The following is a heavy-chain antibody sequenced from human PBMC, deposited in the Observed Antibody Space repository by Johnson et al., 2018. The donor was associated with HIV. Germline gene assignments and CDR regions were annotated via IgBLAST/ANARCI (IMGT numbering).Heavy chain of an antibody. CDR2: ISYDGSNK. J-gene: IGHJ3*02. CDR3: ARDRGDYYSSSSGGLDAFDI. Sequence: QLVESGGGVVQPGRSLRLSCAASGFTFSSYAMHWVRQAPGKGLAWVAVISYDGSNKYYADSVKGRFTISRDNSKNTLYLQMNSRRAEDTAVYYCARDRGDYYSSSSGGLDAFDIWGQGTMVTVSS. D-gene: IGHD6-6*01. V-gene: IGHV3-30*04. CDR1: GFTFSSYA.